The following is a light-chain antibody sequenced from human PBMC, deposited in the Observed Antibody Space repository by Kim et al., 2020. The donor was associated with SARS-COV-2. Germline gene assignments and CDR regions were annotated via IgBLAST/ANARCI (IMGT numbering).Light chain of an antibody. CDR2: SVT. Sequence: PGPAITISCTGSSGDIDAYNYGSWYQQHPGKAPQLLIHSVTKRPSGVSDRVSGSKSGNTASLTISGLQAEDEANYYCYSDTTRVFGGGTKVTVL. CDR3: YSDTTRV. J-gene: IGLJ3*02. V-gene: IGLV2-14*03. CDR1: SGDIDAYNY.